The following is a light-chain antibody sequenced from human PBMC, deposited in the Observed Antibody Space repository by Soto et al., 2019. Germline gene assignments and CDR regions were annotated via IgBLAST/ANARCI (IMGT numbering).Light chain of an antibody. Sequence: DILLIQSPATLSASVGDRITITCRASENIFKFLAWYQQRSGSAPNLLIYAASDLEKGVPSRFSGIGSGIEFTLTIVNLQPIDSSTAFCQHFPSQSCTFGRGTQV. CDR3: QHFPSQSCT. J-gene: IGKJ4*01. CDR2: AAS. CDR1: ENIFKF. V-gene: IGKV1-5*01.